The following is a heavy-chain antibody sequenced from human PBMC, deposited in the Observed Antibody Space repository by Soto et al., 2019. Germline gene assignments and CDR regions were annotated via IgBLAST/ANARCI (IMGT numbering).Heavy chain of an antibody. V-gene: IGHV1-69*06. Sequence: SVKVSCKASGGTFSSYAISWVRQAPGQGLEWMGGIIPIFGTANYAQKFQGRVAITADKSTSTAYMELSSLRSEDTAVYYCARDSIFVVPDNPSRERYGMDVWGHGTTVTVSS. CDR3: ARDSIFVVPDNPSRERYGMDV. J-gene: IGHJ6*02. CDR2: IIPIFGTA. CDR1: GGTFSSYA. D-gene: IGHD2-2*01.